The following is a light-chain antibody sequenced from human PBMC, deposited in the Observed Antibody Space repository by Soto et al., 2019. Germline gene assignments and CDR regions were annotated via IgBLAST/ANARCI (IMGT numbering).Light chain of an antibody. J-gene: IGKJ5*01. V-gene: IGKV1-39*01. Sequence: DIQMTPSPSSLSASVVDRVTITCRASQSISSYLNWYQQKPGKAPKLLIYAASSLQSGVPSRFSGSGSGTDFTLTISSLQPEDFATYYCQQLNSYPLITFGQGTRLEIK. CDR3: QQLNSYPLIT. CDR1: QSISSY. CDR2: AAS.